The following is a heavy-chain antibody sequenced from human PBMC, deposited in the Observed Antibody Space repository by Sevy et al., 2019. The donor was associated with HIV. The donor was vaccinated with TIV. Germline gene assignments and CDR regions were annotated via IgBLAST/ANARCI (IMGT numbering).Heavy chain of an antibody. CDR1: GGSVSSGSYY. J-gene: IGHJ4*02. CDR2: IYYSGST. Sequence: LPETLSLTCTVSGGSVSSGSYYWSGIRQPPGKGLEWIGYIYYSGSTNYNPSLKSRVTISVDTSKNQFSLKLSSVTAADRAVYYCARYCSSISCYPSGLFDYWGQGTLVTVSS. V-gene: IGHV4-61*01. D-gene: IGHD2-2*01. CDR3: ARYCSSISCYPSGLFDY.